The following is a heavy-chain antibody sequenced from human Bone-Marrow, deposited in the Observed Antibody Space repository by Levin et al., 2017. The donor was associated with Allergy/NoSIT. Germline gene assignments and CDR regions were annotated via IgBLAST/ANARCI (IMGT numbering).Heavy chain of an antibody. CDR1: GFTFDDYA. CDR3: ARDIQGVCGGDCYPYYFDH. D-gene: IGHD2-21*02. CDR2: ISWNSGSI. Sequence: SLKISCAASGFTFDDYAMHWVRQVPGKGLEWVSGISWNSGSIGYADSVKGRFTVSRDNAKNSLYLQMNSLRAEDTALYYCARDIQGVCGGDCYPYYFDHWGQGTLVTVSS. V-gene: IGHV3-9*01. J-gene: IGHJ4*02.